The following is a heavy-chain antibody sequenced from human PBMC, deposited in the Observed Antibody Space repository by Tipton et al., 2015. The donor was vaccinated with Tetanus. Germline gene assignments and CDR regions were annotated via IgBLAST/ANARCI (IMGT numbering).Heavy chain of an antibody. Sequence: TLSLTCTVSGGSFSNYYWNWIRQSPGRRLEWIGNIYYGGDTDYNPSLQSRATISLDTSKKLFSLRLKSVTAADTAVYYCARGVTDGYNRRFDYWGQGTLVAVSP. J-gene: IGHJ4*02. CDR1: GGSFSNYY. D-gene: IGHD5-24*01. V-gene: IGHV4-59*01. CDR3: ARGVTDGYNRRFDY. CDR2: IYYGGDT.